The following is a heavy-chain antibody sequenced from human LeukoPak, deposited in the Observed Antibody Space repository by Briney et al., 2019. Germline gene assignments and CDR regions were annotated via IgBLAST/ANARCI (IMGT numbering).Heavy chain of an antibody. Sequence: GGSLRLTCAASGFTFSDYYMSRIRQAPGKGLEWVSYISSSSSYTNYADSVKGRFTISRDNAKNSLYLQMNSLRAEDTAVYYCARTTETGGYSGYDLDYWGQGTLVTVSS. D-gene: IGHD5-12*01. CDR1: GFTFSDYY. V-gene: IGHV3-11*06. CDR3: ARTTETGGYSGYDLDY. CDR2: ISSSSSYT. J-gene: IGHJ4*02.